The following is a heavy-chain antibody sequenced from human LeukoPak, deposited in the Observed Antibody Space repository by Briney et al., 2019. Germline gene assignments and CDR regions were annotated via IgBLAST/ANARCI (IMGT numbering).Heavy chain of an antibody. V-gene: IGHV3-21*01. CDR2: ISSSSSYI. J-gene: IGHJ4*02. Sequence: GGSLRLSCAASGFTFSSYSMNWVRQAPGKGLEWVSSISSSSSYIYYADSVKGRFTISRDNAKNSLYLQMNSLRAEDTAVYYCARAGGSTVSHSDYWGQGTLVTVSP. CDR1: GFTFSSYS. D-gene: IGHD4-17*01. CDR3: ARAGGSTVSHSDY.